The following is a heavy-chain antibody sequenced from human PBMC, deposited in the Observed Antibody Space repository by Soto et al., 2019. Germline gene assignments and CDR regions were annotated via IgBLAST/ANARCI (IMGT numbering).Heavy chain of an antibody. D-gene: IGHD2-2*01. V-gene: IGHV3-48*01. CDR2: ISSSSSTI. Sequence: WGSLRLSCAASGFTFSSYSMNWVRQAPGKGLEWVSYISSSSSTIYYADSVKGRFTISRDNAKNSLYLQMNSLRAEDTAVYYRARDIMIVVENAFDIWGQGTMVTVSS. J-gene: IGHJ3*02. CDR1: GFTFSSYS. CDR3: ARDIMIVVENAFDI.